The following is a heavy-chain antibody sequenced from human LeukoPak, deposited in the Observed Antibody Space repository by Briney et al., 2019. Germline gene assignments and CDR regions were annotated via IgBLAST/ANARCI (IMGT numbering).Heavy chain of an antibody. CDR2: IYYSGST. CDR1: GGSISSYY. D-gene: IGHD3-16*01. CDR3: AAYHSRGLDFFDY. V-gene: IGHV4-59*01. Sequence: PSETLSLTGTVSGGSISSYYWSWIRQPPGKGLEWFGYIYYSGSTNYNPSLKSRVTISVDTSKNQFSLKLSSVTAADTAVYYCAAYHSRGLDFFDYWGQGTVVTVSS. J-gene: IGHJ4*02.